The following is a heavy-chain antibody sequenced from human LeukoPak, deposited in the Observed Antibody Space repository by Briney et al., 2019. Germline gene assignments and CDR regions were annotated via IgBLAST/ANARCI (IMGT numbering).Heavy chain of an antibody. CDR1: GFTFSDYS. V-gene: IGHV3-48*04. J-gene: IGHJ4*02. CDR2: ISSSGSRK. CDR3: ISINYNFDY. D-gene: IGHD3-3*02. Sequence: GGSLRLSCAASGFTFSDYSMNWVRQAPGKGLEWVSYISSSGSRKDYVDSVKGRFTISRDNAKNSLFLQMNSLRAEDTAVYFCISINYNFDYWGQGTLVTVSS.